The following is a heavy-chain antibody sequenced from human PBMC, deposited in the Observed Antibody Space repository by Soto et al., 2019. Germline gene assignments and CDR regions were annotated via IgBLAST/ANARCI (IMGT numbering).Heavy chain of an antibody. D-gene: IGHD1-7*01. CDR3: ARLQLRYNWNYRSAPQPRYYFDD. CDR2: INHSGST. Sequence: PSETLSLTCAVYGGSFSGYYWSWIRQPPGKGLEWIGEINHSGSTNYNPSLKSRVTISVDTSKNQFSLKLSSVTAADTAVYYCARLQLRYNWNYRSAPQPRYYFDDWGQGTLVTVSS. J-gene: IGHJ4*02. V-gene: IGHV4-34*01. CDR1: GGSFSGYY.